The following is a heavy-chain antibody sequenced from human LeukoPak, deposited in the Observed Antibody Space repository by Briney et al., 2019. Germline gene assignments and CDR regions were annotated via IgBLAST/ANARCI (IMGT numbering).Heavy chain of an antibody. V-gene: IGHV4-34*01. J-gene: IGHJ4*02. Sequence: SETLSLTCAVSGGSFSGFYWSWIRQSPGKGLEWIGEYNHFGSTTYNPSLNNRVTISVDTSKNQFSLTMISVTAADTAVYYCARGNRQLAYYGSGPRLPYDSWGQGSQVTVPS. D-gene: IGHD3-10*01. CDR3: ARGNRQLAYYGSGPRLPYDS. CDR1: GGSFSGFY. CDR2: YNHFGST.